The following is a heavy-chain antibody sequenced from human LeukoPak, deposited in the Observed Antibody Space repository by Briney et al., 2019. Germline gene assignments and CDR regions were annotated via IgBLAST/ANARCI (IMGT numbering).Heavy chain of an antibody. CDR2: ISHSGRT. Sequence: SETLSLTCVVSDESFSIYSWSWIRQAPGKGLEWLAEISHSGRTNYNPSLNSRLTISIDRSTIRLSLRLSSVTAADTAIYYCARGAPPHSENVKWFDSGGQGTLVTVSA. CDR1: DESFSIYS. V-gene: IGHV4-34*01. J-gene: IGHJ5*01. D-gene: IGHD1-1*01. CDR3: ARGAPPHSENVKWFDS.